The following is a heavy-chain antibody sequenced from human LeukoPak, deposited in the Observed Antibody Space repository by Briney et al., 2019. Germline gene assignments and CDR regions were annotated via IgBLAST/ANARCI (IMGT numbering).Heavy chain of an antibody. CDR2: IYHSGST. CDR3: ARASYYYGSGSYYNEEYYFDY. D-gene: IGHD3-10*01. J-gene: IGHJ4*02. Sequence: SGTLSLTCAVSGGFTSSSNWWSWVRQPPGKGLEWIGEIYHSGSTNYNPSLKSRVTISVDKSKNQFSLKLSSVTAADTAVYYCARASYYYGSGSYYNEEYYFDYWGQGTLVTVSS. V-gene: IGHV4-4*02. CDR1: GGFTSSSNW.